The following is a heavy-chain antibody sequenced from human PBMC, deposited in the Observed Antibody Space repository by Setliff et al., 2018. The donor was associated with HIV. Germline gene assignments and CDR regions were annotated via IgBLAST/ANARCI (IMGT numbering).Heavy chain of an antibody. J-gene: IGHJ1*01. V-gene: IGHV5-51*01. D-gene: IGHD4-17*01. CDR1: GYSFTIYW. Sequence: GESLKISCKASGYSFTIYWIGWVRQMPGKGLEWMGVIYPGDSDTRYSPSFQGQVTISADKSITTAYVQWSSLKASDTAMYYCATWTRAETSDNFQHWGQGTLVTVSS. CDR2: IYPGDSDT. CDR3: ATWTRAETSDNFQH.